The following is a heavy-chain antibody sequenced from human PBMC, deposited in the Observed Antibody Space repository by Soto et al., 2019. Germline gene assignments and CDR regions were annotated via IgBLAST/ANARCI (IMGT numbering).Heavy chain of an antibody. CDR1: GFSLSTSGVG. J-gene: IGHJ5*02. V-gene: IGHV2-5*02. Sequence: QITLKESGPPLVNPTQTLTLTCTFSGFSLSTSGVGVGWIRQPPGKALEWLALIYWDDDKRYSPSLKSRLTITKDTSKNQVVLTMTNMDPVDTATYYCARSRGGNIAIFGVVIIPWFDPWGQGTLVTVSS. CDR3: ARSRGGNIAIFGVVIIPWFDP. D-gene: IGHD3-3*01. CDR2: IYWDDDK.